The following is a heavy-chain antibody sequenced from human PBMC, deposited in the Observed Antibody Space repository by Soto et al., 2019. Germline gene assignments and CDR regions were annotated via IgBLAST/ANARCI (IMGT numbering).Heavy chain of an antibody. CDR2: IYYSGST. Sequence: SETLSLTCAVYGGSFSGYYWSWIRQPPGKGLEWIGSIYYSGSTYYNPSLKSRVTISVDTSKNQFSLKLSSVTAADTAVYYCARPRGATTFDYWGQGTLVTVSS. J-gene: IGHJ4*02. CDR3: ARPRGATTFDY. D-gene: IGHD1-26*01. V-gene: IGHV4-34*01. CDR1: GGSFSGYY.